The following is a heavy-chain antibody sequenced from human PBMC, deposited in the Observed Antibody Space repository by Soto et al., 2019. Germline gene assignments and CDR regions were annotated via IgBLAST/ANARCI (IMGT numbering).Heavy chain of an antibody. D-gene: IGHD1-26*01. CDR1: GFTFSSYM. Sequence: EVQLVESGGGLVQPGGSLTLSCAASGFTFSSYMMNWVRQAPGKGLEWISYISGSGSIKYYAESLKGRFTISRDNAEDSLFLQMSSLRAEDTAVYYCARVNGAMDYWGQGALVTVSS. V-gene: IGHV3-48*04. CDR3: ARVNGAMDY. CDR2: ISGSGSIK. J-gene: IGHJ4*02.